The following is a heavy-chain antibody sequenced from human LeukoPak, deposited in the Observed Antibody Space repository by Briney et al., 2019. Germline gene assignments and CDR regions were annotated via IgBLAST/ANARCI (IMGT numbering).Heavy chain of an antibody. CDR2: IWYDGSKK. D-gene: IGHD6-6*01. CDR1: GFTFRTYG. Sequence: PGRSLRLSCAASGFTFRTYGMHWVRQAPGKGLEWVAVIWYDGSKKYYADSVKGRFTISRDNSKNTLYLQMNSLRVEDTAVYYCARDYFSSRPLSNWFDPWGQGTLVTVSS. J-gene: IGHJ5*02. CDR3: ARDYFSSRPLSNWFDP. V-gene: IGHV3-33*01.